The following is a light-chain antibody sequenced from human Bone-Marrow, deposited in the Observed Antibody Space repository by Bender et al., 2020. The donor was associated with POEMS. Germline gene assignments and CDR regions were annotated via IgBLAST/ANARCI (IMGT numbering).Light chain of an antibody. V-gene: IGLV3-9*01. Sequence: SYVLTQPPSVSVAPGQTARVTCGGNTIGSKSVHWYQQKPGQAPVLVVYRDTNRPSGIPDRFSGSNSGNTATLTISRAQGVDEADYFCQVWDNGAVFGTGTKVTVV. CDR1: TIGSKS. CDR2: RDT. CDR3: QVWDNGAV. J-gene: IGLJ1*01.